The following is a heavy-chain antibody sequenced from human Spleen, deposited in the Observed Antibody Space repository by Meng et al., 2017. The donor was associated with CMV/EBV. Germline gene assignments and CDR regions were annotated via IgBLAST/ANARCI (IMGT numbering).Heavy chain of an antibody. CDR3: ARDLRPGATIFGVRSVHYGMDV. CDR2: VNPNSGGT. Sequence: ASVKVSCKASGYTFTGYYMHWLRQAPGQGLEWMGWVNPNSGGTNYAQNFQGRVTMTRDTSISTAYMELSRLRSDDTAVYYCARDLRPGATIFGVRSVHYGMDVWGQGTTVTVSS. V-gene: IGHV1-2*02. CDR1: GYTFTGYY. J-gene: IGHJ6*02. D-gene: IGHD3-3*01.